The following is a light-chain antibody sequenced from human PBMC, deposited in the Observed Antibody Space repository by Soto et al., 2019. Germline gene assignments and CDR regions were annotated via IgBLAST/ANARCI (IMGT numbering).Light chain of an antibody. J-gene: IGKJ1*01. V-gene: IGKV3-20*01. CDR1: QSVDIN. CDR2: GAS. Sequence: TQSRATLAVSRWERGTLAGSASQSVDINLAWYQQKPGQAPRLLIYGASTRATDMPGRFTGSGSGTDFTLTISSLEPEDFAVYYCQQYGSSPRTFGQGTKVDI. CDR3: QQYGSSPRT.